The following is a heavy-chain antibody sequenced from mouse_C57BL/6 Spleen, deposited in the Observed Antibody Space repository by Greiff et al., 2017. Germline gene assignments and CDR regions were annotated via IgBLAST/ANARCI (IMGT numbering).Heavy chain of an antibody. D-gene: IGHD2-4*01. CDR3: ANYDYDPYYFDY. J-gene: IGHJ2*01. Sequence: QVQLQQSGPELVKPGASVKISCKASGYAFSSSWMNWVKQRPGKGLEWIGRIYPGDGDTNYNGKFKGKATLTADKSSSTAYMQLSSLTSEDSAVYFCANYDYDPYYFDYWGQGTTLTVSS. V-gene: IGHV1-82*01. CDR1: GYAFSSSW. CDR2: IYPGDGDT.